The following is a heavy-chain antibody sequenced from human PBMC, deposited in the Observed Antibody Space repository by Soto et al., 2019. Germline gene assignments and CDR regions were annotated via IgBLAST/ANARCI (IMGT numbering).Heavy chain of an antibody. Sequence: EVQLLESGEGLVQPGGSLRLSCAATGFTYSSYAMRRVREAPMKGLEWVSAISGSGGSTYYADSVKGRFTISRDNSKNTLYLQMNSLRAEDTAVYYCARRGSGSYYDYWGQGTLVTVSS. D-gene: IGHD1-26*01. CDR1: GFTYSSYA. J-gene: IGHJ4*02. CDR2: ISGSGGST. CDR3: ARRGSGSYYDY. V-gene: IGHV3-23*01.